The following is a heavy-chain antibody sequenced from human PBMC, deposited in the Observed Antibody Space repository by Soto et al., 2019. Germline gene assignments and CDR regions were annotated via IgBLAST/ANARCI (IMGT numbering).Heavy chain of an antibody. Sequence: GGSLRLSCAASGFTFSTYAMNWVRQAPGKGLEWASGIGGSGSGGSTYYADSVKGRFTISRDTSKNTLYLQMNGLRAVDTAVYFCAKDGGTDYYYYMDVWGKGTTVTVSS. J-gene: IGHJ6*03. D-gene: IGHD1-26*01. V-gene: IGHV3-23*01. CDR2: IGGSGSGGST. CDR1: GFTFSTYA. CDR3: AKDGGTDYYYYMDV.